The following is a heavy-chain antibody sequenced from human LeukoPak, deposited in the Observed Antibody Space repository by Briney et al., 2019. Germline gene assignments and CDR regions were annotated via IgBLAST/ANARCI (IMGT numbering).Heavy chain of an antibody. D-gene: IGHD3-10*01. Sequence: GGSLRLSCAASGFTFSSYAMSWVRQAPGKGLEWVSAISGSGGSTYYADSVKGRFTISRDNSKNTLYLQMNSLRAEDTAVYYCAKRGAGDYGSGSYYNPNWFDPWGQGTLVTVSS. V-gene: IGHV3-23*01. CDR2: ISGSGGST. CDR3: AKRGAGDYGSGSYYNPNWFDP. CDR1: GFTFSSYA. J-gene: IGHJ5*02.